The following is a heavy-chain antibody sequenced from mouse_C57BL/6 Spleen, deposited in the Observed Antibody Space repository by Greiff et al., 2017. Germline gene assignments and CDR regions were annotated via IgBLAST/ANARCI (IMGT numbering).Heavy chain of an antibody. V-gene: IGHV1-80*01. Sequence: VQLQQSGAELVKPGASVKISCKASGYAFSSYWMNWVKQRPGKGLEWIGQIYPGDGDTNYNGKFKGKATLTADKSSSTAYMQLSSLTSEDSAVYFCARGHDGYYGWYFDVWGTGTTVTVSS. CDR2: IYPGDGDT. CDR1: GYAFSSYW. CDR3: ARGHDGYYGWYFDV. J-gene: IGHJ1*03. D-gene: IGHD2-3*01.